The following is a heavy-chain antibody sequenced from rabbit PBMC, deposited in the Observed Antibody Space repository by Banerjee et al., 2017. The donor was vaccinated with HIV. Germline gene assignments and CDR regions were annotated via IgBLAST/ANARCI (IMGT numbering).Heavy chain of an antibody. V-gene: IGHV1S40*01. D-gene: IGHD6-1*01. J-gene: IGHJ4*01. Sequence: QQLVESGGGLVKPGASLTLTCTASGFSFSSGYDMCWVRQAPGKGLEWIAYIYTGSGSTYYASWAKGRFTISKTSSTTVTLQMTSLTDADTATYFCGRDRGVGYDLNLWGPGTLVTVS. CDR1: GFSFSSGYD. CDR3: GRDRGVGYDLNL. CDR2: IYTGSGST.